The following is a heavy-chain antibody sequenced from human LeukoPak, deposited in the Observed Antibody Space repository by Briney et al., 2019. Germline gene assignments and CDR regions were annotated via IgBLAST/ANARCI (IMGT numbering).Heavy chain of an antibody. V-gene: IGHV1-69*06. CDR3: ATTVRTPISSSWYNYHYYYYMDV. CDR2: IIPMFGTA. J-gene: IGHJ6*03. CDR1: GGTFSSYA. D-gene: IGHD6-13*01. Sequence: SVKVSCKASGGTFSSYAISWVRQAPGQGLEWMGGIIPMFGTANYAQKFQGRVTITADKSTSTAYMELSSLRSEDTAVYYCATTVRTPISSSWYNYHYYYYMDVWGKGTTVTVSS.